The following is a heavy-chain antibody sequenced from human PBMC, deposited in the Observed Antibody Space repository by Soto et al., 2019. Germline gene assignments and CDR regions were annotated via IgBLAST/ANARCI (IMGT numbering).Heavy chain of an antibody. D-gene: IGHD2-21*02. V-gene: IGHV4-39*01. J-gene: IGHJ4*02. Sequence: PSETLSLTCTVTGDSISSRSYYWGWIRQPPGKGLEWIGSIYYSGSTYNNPSLRSRVSMSIDTSKDQFSLKLKSVTAADTALYFCARQRTSVVTRAYFDVWDPGSLVTVSS. CDR2: IYYSGST. CDR3: ARQRTSVVTRAYFDV. CDR1: GDSISSRSYY.